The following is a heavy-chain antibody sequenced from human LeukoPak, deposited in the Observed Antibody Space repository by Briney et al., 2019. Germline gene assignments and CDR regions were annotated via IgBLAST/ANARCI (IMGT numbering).Heavy chain of an antibody. CDR1: GFTFSSYS. D-gene: IGHD5-18*01. CDR3: ARAVHSIQLWLRYYFDY. Sequence: GGSLRLSCAASGFTFSSYSMNWVRQAPGKGLEWVSSISSSSSYIYYADSVKGRFTISRDNAKNSLYLQMNSLRAEDTAVYYCARAVHSIQLWLRYYFDYWGQGTLVTVSS. V-gene: IGHV3-21*01. CDR2: ISSSSSYI. J-gene: IGHJ4*02.